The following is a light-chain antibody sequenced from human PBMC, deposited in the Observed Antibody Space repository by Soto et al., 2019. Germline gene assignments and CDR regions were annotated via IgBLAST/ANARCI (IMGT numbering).Light chain of an antibody. CDR3: QNFGDAPFP. CDR1: ESISSHY. V-gene: IGKV3-20*01. J-gene: IGKJ3*01. CDR2: GAS. Sequence: EIVLMQSPDTLSLSPGERATLSCRASESISSHYIAWYQQKPGQAPRLLIFGASTRATGIPDRFSGSWSGTDFTLTISRLEPEDFAVYYCQNFGDAPFPFGPGTNVDIK.